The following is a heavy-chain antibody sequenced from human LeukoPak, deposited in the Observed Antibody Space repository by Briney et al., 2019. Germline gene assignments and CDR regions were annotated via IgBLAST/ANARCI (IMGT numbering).Heavy chain of an antibody. CDR2: INSDGSNT. Sequence: GGSLRLSCAASRFTFSSYWMHWVRQAPGKGLVWVSRINSDGSNTGYADSVKGRFTISRDNAKNTLYLQMNSLIAEHTAVYYCAREGGSSWSGLIDYWGQGTLVTVSS. J-gene: IGHJ4*02. V-gene: IGHV3-74*01. D-gene: IGHD6-13*01. CDR3: AREGGSSWSGLIDY. CDR1: RFTFSSYW.